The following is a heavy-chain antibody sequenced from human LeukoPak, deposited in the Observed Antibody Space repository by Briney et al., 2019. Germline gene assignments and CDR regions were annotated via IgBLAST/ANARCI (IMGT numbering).Heavy chain of an antibody. CDR3: ARVKYSGSYWFDY. CDR1: GGSISSSNYY. CDR2: IYYSGST. Sequence: SETLSLTCTVSGGSISSSNYYWGWIRQPPGKGLEWIGSIYYSGSTYYNPSLKSRVTISVDTSKNQFSLKLSSVTAADTAVYYCARVKYSGSYWFDYWGQGTLVTVSS. V-gene: IGHV4-39*07. D-gene: IGHD1-26*01. J-gene: IGHJ4*02.